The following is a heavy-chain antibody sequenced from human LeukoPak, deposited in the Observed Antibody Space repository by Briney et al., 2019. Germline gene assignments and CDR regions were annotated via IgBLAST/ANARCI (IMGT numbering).Heavy chain of an antibody. D-gene: IGHD3-10*01. J-gene: IGHJ6*02. CDR3: VKDTVTMLRGVISDYYHGMDV. CDR2: ITGEAGTT. Sequence: GGSLRLSCAASGFTFYDYAMQWVRQAPGKGLEWVSLITGEAGTTKYADSVKGRFTISRENSNRLLYLQMNSLTTEDSGLYYCVKDTVTMLRGVISDYYHGMDVWGRGTTVIVSS. V-gene: IGHV3-43*02. CDR1: GFTFYDYA.